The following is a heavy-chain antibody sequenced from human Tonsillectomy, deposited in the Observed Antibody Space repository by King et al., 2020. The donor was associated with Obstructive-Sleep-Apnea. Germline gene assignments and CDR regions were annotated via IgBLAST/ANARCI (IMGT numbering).Heavy chain of an antibody. CDR2: ISVTSSYR. J-gene: IGHJ4*02. V-gene: IGHV3-21*01. D-gene: IGHD1-26*01. CDR1: GFTFSGYS. CDR3: ARERVGATAGFDY. Sequence: VQLVESGGGLVKPGGSLRLSCAASGFTFSGYSMNWVRQAPGKGLEWVSSISVTSSYRYYADSVKGRFTISRDNAKNSLFLQMNSLRAEDTAVYFCARERVGATAGFDYWGQGTLVTVSS.